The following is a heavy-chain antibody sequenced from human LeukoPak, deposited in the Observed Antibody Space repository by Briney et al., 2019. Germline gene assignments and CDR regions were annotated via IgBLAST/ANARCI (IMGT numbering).Heavy chain of an antibody. CDR2: IYYSGST. CDR3: AKVGDFGSGTSFDY. CDR1: GGSISRYY. V-gene: IGHV4-59*01. J-gene: IGHJ4*02. Sequence: SPETLSLTCTVSGGSISRYYWSWIRQPPGKELEWIGYIYYSGSTNYNPSLKSRVTISIDTSKNQFSLMLSSVTAADTAVYYCAKVGDFGSGTSFDYWGQGTLVTVSS. D-gene: IGHD3-10*01.